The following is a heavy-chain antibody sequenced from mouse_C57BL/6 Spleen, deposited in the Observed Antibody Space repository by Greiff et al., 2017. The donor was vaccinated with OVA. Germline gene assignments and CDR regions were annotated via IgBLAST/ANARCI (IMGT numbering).Heavy chain of an antibody. CDR3: TTRITTVVATDWYFDV. CDR2: IDPENGDT. V-gene: IGHV14-4*01. Sequence: VQLQQSGAELVRPGASVKLSCTASGFNIKDDYMHWVKQRPEQGLAWIGWIDPENGDTEYASKFQGKATITADTSSNTAYLQLSSLTSEDTAVYYCTTRITTVVATDWYFDVWGTGTTVTVSS. J-gene: IGHJ1*03. CDR1: GFNIKDDY. D-gene: IGHD1-1*01.